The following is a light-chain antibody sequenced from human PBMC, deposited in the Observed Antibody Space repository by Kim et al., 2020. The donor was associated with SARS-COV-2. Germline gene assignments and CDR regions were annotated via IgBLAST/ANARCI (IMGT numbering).Light chain of an antibody. J-gene: IGLJ2*01. CDR1: SLRSYY. V-gene: IGLV3-19*01. CDR3: NSRDSSGNHLV. Sequence: SSELTQDSAVSVALGQTVRITCQGDSLRSYYASWYQQKPGQAPVLVIYGKNNRPSGIPDRFSGSSSVNTASLTITGAQAEDEADYYCNSRDSSGNHLVFG. CDR2: GKN.